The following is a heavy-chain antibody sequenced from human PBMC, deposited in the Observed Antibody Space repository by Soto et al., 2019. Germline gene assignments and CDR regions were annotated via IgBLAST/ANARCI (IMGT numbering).Heavy chain of an antibody. J-gene: IGHJ4*02. V-gene: IGHV1-69*13. Sequence: ASVKVSCKASGGTFGSQGIAWVRQAPGQGLEWMGGFIAMLGTPTYAKKVQGRAAISADESLTSSYLELRSLRSEDTGVYFCARGAMANFDYWGQGTVVTVSS. D-gene: IGHD5-18*01. CDR1: GGTFGSQG. CDR3: ARGAMANFDY. CDR2: FIAMLGTP.